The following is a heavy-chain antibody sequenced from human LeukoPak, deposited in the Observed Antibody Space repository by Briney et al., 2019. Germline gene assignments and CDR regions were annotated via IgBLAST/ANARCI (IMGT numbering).Heavy chain of an antibody. J-gene: IGHJ4*02. CDR1: GFTFSSYA. V-gene: IGHV3-23*01. Sequence: GGSLRLSCAASGFTFSSYAMSWVRQAPGKGLEWVSAISGSGGSTYYADSVKGRSTISRDNSKNTLYLQMNSLRAEDTAVYYCAKALYYYDSSGYPYWGQGTLVTVSS. D-gene: IGHD3-22*01. CDR2: ISGSGGST. CDR3: AKALYYYDSSGYPY.